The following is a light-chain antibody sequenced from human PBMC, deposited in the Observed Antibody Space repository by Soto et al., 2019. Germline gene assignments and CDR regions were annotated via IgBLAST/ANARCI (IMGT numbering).Light chain of an antibody. Sequence: QSVLTQPASVSGSPGQSITISCSGTSSNIGGYNVVSWYQQHPGKAPKVIVYEGIKRPSGVSDRFSGSTSGSTDSLTISGIQAEDEAEYYCCSYVGATTYVFGRGTKETVL. J-gene: IGLJ1*01. CDR3: CSYVGATTYV. CDR1: SSNIGGYNV. V-gene: IGLV2-23*01. CDR2: EGI.